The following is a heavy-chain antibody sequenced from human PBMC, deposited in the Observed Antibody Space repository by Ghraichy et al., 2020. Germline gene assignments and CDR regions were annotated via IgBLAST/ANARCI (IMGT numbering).Heavy chain of an antibody. D-gene: IGHD4-17*01. CDR3: AKDVKRNDYGDYVLNYFDY. Sequence: GESLNISCAASGFTFSSYAMSWVRQAPGKGLEWVSAISGSGGSTYYADSVKGRFTISRDNSKNTLYLQMNSLRAEDTAVYYCAKDVKRNDYGDYVLNYFDYWGQGTLVTVSS. CDR1: GFTFSSYA. V-gene: IGHV3-23*01. CDR2: ISGSGGST. J-gene: IGHJ4*02.